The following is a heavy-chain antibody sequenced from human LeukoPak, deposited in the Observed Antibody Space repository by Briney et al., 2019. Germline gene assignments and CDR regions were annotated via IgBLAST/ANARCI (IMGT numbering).Heavy chain of an antibody. D-gene: IGHD6-6*01. J-gene: IGHJ4*02. Sequence: GGSLRLSCTASGFTFSDYWMTWVRQAPGKGPEWVANIKQDGSQRYYVDSVRGRFPISRDHAKNSLFLQMNGLRAEDTAVYYCARRGGSSSRRSPIDYWGQGTLVTVSS. CDR3: ARRGGSSSRRSPIDY. V-gene: IGHV3-7*01. CDR1: GFTFSDYW. CDR2: IKQDGSQR.